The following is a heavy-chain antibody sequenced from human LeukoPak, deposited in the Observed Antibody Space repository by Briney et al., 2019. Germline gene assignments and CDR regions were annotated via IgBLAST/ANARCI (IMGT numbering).Heavy chain of an antibody. V-gene: IGHV5-51*01. J-gene: IGHJ4*02. CDR3: ARAYYYVSGSRTDFDY. Sequence: GESLKISCKGSGYSFSIYWIAWVRQMPGKGLEWMGIIYPGDSDTRYNPSFQGQVTISADKSISTAYLQWSSLKASDTAMYYCARAYYYVSGSRTDFDYWGQGALVTVSS. CDR1: GYSFSIYW. D-gene: IGHD3-10*01. CDR2: IYPGDSDT.